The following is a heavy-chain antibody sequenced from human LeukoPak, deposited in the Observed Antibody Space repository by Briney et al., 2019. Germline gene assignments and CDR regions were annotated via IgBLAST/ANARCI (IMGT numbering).Heavy chain of an antibody. V-gene: IGHV4-59*01. CDR2: IYYSGST. CDR1: GGSISSYY. D-gene: IGHD3-10*01. J-gene: IGHJ6*02. CDR3: ARASMTSGYYYGMDV. Sequence: SETLSLTCTVSGGSISSYYWSWIRQPPGKGLEWIGYIYYSGSTNYNPSLKSRVTISVDTSKNQFSLKLSSVTAADTAVYYCARASMTSGYYYGMDVWGQGTTVTVSS.